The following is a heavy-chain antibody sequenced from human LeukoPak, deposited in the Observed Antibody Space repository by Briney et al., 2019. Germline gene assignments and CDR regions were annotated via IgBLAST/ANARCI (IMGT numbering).Heavy chain of an antibody. CDR2: ISSSGSTI. J-gene: IGHJ3*02. CDR3: ARDFRWILTGHQAFDI. D-gene: IGHD3-9*01. V-gene: IGHV3-11*04. CDR1: GGSIRTYSYY. Sequence: PSETLSLTCTVSGGSIRTYSYYWGWIRQAPGKGLEWVSYISSSGSTIYYADSVKGRFTISRDNAKNSLYLQMNSLRAEDTAVYYCARDFRWILTGHQAFDIWGQGTMVTVSS.